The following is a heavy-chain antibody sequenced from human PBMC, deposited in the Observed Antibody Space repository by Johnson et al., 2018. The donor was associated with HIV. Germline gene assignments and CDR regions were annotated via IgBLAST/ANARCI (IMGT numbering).Heavy chain of an antibody. CDR3: ARDSDAFDI. CDR1: GFTFSSYA. Sequence: QVQVVESGGGVVQPGRSLRLSCAASGFTFSSYAMHWVRQAPGKGLEWVAFISYDGGKNSYADSVKGRFTISRDNSNYTLYLEMSSLRTEDTAVYFCARDSDAFDIWGQGTMVTVSS. CDR2: ISYDGGKN. J-gene: IGHJ3*02. V-gene: IGHV3-30*04.